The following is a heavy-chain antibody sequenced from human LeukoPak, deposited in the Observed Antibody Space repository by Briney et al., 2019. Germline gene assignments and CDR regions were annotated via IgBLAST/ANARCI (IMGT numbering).Heavy chain of an antibody. CDR1: GYSISSSNW. Sequence: SDTLSLTCAVSGYSISSSNWWGWIRQPPGKGLEWIGYIYYSGSTNYNPSLKSRVTMSVDTSKNQFSLKLSSVTALDTAVYYCATTTIRLGYWGQGTLVTVSS. CDR2: IYYSGST. V-gene: IGHV4-28*06. D-gene: IGHD1-26*01. CDR3: ATTTIRLGY. J-gene: IGHJ4*02.